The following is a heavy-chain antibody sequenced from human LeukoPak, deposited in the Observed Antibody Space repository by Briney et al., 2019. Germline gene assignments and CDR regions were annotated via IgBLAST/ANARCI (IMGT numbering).Heavy chain of an antibody. CDR3: ARLYGNWFDP. V-gene: IGHV4-59*01. J-gene: IGHJ5*02. D-gene: IGHD2-8*01. CDR2: IYYSGST. CDR1: GGSNSSYY. Sequence: KPSETLSLTCTVSGGSNSSYYWSWIRQPPGNGLEWIGYIYYSGSTNYNPSLKSRVTISVDTSKNQFSLKLSSVTAADTAVYYCARLYGNWFDPWGQGTLVTVSS.